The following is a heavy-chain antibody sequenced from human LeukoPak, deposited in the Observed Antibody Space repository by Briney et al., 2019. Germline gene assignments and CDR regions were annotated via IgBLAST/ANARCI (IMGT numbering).Heavy chain of an antibody. CDR2: INPNSGGT. CDR3: ARVSYIDV. J-gene: IGHJ6*03. CDR1: GYTFTGYY. Sequence: ASVKVSCKGPGYTFTGYYMHWVRQAPGQGLEWMGWINPNSGGTNSAQKLPGTVTMTRDSSISTAYMALSRLRSDDTAVYYCARVSYIDVWGKGTPVTVSS. V-gene: IGHV1-2*02.